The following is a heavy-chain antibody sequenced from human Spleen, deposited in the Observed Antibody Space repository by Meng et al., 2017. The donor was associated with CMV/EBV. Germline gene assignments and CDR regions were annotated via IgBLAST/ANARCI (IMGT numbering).Heavy chain of an antibody. CDR3: ASPTITSGHFDC. CDR2: ISSSSSYI. Sequence: GESLKISCAASGFTFSSYSMNWVRQAPGKGLEWVSSISSSSSYIYYADSVKGRFTISRDTSKNTLYLQMSSLRAEDTAVYYCASPTITSGHFDCWGQGTLVTVSS. V-gene: IGHV3-21*04. J-gene: IGHJ4*01. D-gene: IGHD4-11*01. CDR1: GFTFSSYS.